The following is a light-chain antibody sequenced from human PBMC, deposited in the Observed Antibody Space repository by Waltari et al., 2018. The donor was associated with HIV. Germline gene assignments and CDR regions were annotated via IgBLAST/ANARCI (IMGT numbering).Light chain of an antibody. Sequence: DIVMTQSPAILSVSPGERVTLSCRASQGVGSNLAWYQQKVGQAPRLLIYGAATRAAEIPVRFSGSGSGTDFTLTIDSLQSEDLATYYCQQYNIRPRGNTFGQGTKLQIK. J-gene: IGKJ2*01. CDR1: QGVGSN. CDR2: GAA. V-gene: IGKV3-15*01. CDR3: QQYNIRPRGNT.